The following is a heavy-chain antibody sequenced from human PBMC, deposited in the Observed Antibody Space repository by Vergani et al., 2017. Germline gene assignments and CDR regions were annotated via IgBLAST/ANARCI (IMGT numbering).Heavy chain of an antibody. Sequence: QVQLQESGPGLVQSSETLSLTCSVSFDSIRNLYCNWIRQPPGKGLEWIGSIHYSENTNYNPSLKTRVTISVDTSKNQFSLTLASVTAADKAVYYCASGTHSGQRADRWGQGILVTVTS. D-gene: IGHD6-19*01. CDR3: ASGTHSGQRADR. CDR2: IHYSENT. CDR1: FDSIRNLY. J-gene: IGHJ5*02. V-gene: IGHV4-59*11.